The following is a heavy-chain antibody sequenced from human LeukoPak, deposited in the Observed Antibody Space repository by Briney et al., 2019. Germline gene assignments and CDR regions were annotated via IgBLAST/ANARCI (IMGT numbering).Heavy chain of an antibody. CDR3: ARRAGAYSHPYDY. CDR1: GFTFSSYE. D-gene: IGHD4/OR15-4a*01. V-gene: IGHV3-48*03. J-gene: IGHJ4*02. Sequence: GGSLRLSCAASGFTFSSYEMNWVRQAPGKGLEWVSYISSSGSTIYYADSVKGRFTIPRDNSKNTLYLQMNSLRAEDTAVYYCARRAGAYSHPYDYWGQGTLVTVSS. CDR2: ISSSGSTI.